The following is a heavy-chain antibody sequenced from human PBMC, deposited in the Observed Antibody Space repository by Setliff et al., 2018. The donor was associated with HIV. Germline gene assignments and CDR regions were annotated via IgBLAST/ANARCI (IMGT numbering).Heavy chain of an antibody. CDR1: GGSFSGYY. D-gene: IGHD3-22*01. CDR2: INHSGST. CDR3: ARGVVVIRYYYYGMDV. V-gene: IGHV4-34*01. Sequence: SETLSLTCAVYGGSFSGYYWSWIRQPPGKGLEWIGEINHSGSTNYNPSLKSRVTISVDTSKNQFSLKLSSVTAADTAVYYCARGVVVIRYYYYGMDVWGQGTTVTVSS. J-gene: IGHJ6*02.